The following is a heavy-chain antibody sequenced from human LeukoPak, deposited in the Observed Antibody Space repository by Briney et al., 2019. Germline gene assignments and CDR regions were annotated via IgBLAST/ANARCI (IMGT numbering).Heavy chain of an antibody. CDR2: ISSISSTI. D-gene: IGHD6-19*01. CDR1: GFTFSSYS. CDR3: ARDMTTAVAGNPWEGPYFDY. J-gene: IGHJ4*02. Sequence: PGGSLRLSCAASGFTFSSYSMNWVRQAPGKGLEWVSYISSISSTIYYPDSVKVRFTISRDNAKNSLYLQMNSLRAEDTAVYYCARDMTTAVAGNPWEGPYFDYWGQGTLVTVSS. V-gene: IGHV3-48*04.